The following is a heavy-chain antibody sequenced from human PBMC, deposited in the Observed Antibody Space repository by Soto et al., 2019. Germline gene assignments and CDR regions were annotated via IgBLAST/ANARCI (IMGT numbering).Heavy chain of an antibody. CDR3: ARGDGYYDIWSGYFDP. Sequence: SETLSLTCSVSGVSIRSNYWTWIRQSPGKGLEWIGYIYFTGTTNYNPSLKSRVSISLDTSKNQMSLKFNSMTTADTAVYYCARGDGYYDIWSGYFDPWGQGTLVTVSS. CDR1: GVSIRSNY. D-gene: IGHD3-3*01. V-gene: IGHV4-59*01. J-gene: IGHJ5*02. CDR2: IYFTGTT.